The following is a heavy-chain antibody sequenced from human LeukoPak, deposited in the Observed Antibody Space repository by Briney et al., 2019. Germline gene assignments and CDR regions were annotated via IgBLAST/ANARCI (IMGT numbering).Heavy chain of an antibody. CDR2: ISSSSSHI. D-gene: IGHD4-23*01. J-gene: IGHJ4*02. CDR1: GFIFSSYN. CDR3: ARDPDYGDSSEVPCY. Sequence: GGSLRLSCAASGFIFSSYNMNWVRQAPGRGLEWVSSISSSSSHIIYADSAKGRFTISRDNAKNSLFLQMNTLRAEDTAVYYCARDPDYGDSSEVPCYWGQGTLVTVSS. V-gene: IGHV3-21*01.